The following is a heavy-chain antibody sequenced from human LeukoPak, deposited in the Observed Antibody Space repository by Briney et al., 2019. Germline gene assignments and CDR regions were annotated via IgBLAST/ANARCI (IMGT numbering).Heavy chain of an antibody. V-gene: IGHV6-1*01. CDR1: GDNVSANTAA. CDR3: ASGYCSVGICRYYMDV. D-gene: IGHD2-15*01. J-gene: IGHJ6*03. Sequence: SQTLSLTCVISGDNVSANTAAWNWIRQSPSRGLEWLGRTHYRFKRYYDYAVSVKSRIQMTPDTSKNQISPHLNPVTPDDTAVYYCASGYCSVGICRYYMDVWGKGTTVTVSS. CDR2: THYRFKRYY.